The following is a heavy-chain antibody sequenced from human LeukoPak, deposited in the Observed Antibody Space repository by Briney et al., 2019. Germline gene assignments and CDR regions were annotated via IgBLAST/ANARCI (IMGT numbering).Heavy chain of an antibody. D-gene: IGHD4-17*01. CDR1: GGPFSSYA. CDR3: ARAPNYYGDALFDY. Sequence: SVKVSCKASGGPFSSYAISWVRQAPGQGLEWMGGIIPIFGTANYAQKFQGRVTITTDESTSTAYMELSSLRSEDTAVYYCARAPNYYGDALFDYWGQGTLVTVSS. V-gene: IGHV1-69*05. CDR2: IIPIFGTA. J-gene: IGHJ4*02.